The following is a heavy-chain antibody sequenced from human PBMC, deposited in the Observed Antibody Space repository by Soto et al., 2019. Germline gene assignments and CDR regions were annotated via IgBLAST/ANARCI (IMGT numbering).Heavy chain of an antibody. J-gene: IGHJ4*02. CDR3: ARYYYDSSGYYPL. CDR2: IWSDGSNK. D-gene: IGHD3-22*01. Sequence: QVQLVESGGGVVQPGRSLRLSCAASGFTFSSYGMHWVRQAPGKGLEWVAVIWSDGSNKYYADSVKGRFTISRDNSKNTLSLQMNSLRAEDTAVYYCARYYYDSSGYYPLWGQGNLVTVSS. V-gene: IGHV3-33*01. CDR1: GFTFSSYG.